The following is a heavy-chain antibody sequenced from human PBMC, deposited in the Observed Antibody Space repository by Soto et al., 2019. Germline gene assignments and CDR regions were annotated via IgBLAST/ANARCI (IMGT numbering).Heavy chain of an antibody. J-gene: IGHJ5*02. V-gene: IGHV1-69*13. D-gene: IGHD6-13*01. CDR1: GGTFSSYA. CDR3: ARVPAAAGPLVP. Sequence: AVKVSCKASGGTFSSYAISLVRQAPGQGLEWMGGIIPIFGTANYAQKFQGRVTITADESTSTAYMELSSLRSEDTAVYYCARVPAAAGPLVPWGQGTLVTVSS. CDR2: IIPIFGTA.